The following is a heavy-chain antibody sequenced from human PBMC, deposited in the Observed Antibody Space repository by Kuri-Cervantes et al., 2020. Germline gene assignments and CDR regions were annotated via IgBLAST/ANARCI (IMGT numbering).Heavy chain of an antibody. Sequence: SETLSLTCAVSGYSISSGYYWGWIRQPPGKGLEWIGEINHSGSTNYNPSLKSRVTISVDTSKNQFSLKLSSVTAADTAVYYCASGYYDILTGYSDYWGQGTLVTVSS. CDR1: GYSISSGYY. V-gene: IGHV4-38-2*01. CDR3: ASGYYDILTGYSDY. J-gene: IGHJ4*02. D-gene: IGHD3-9*01. CDR2: INHSGST.